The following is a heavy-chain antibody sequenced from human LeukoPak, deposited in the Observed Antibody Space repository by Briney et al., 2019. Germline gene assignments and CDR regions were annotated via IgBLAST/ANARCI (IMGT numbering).Heavy chain of an antibody. V-gene: IGHV3-30*02. CDR3: AKDLIGSAAGFY. J-gene: IGHJ4*02. Sequence: PGGSLRLSCAASGFTFSSYGMHWVRQAPGKGLEWVAFIRYDGSNKYYADSVKGRFTISRDNSRNTLYLQMNSLRAEDTAVYYCAKDLIGSAAGFYWGQGTLVTVSS. CDR2: IRYDGSNK. CDR1: GFTFSSYG. D-gene: IGHD6-13*01.